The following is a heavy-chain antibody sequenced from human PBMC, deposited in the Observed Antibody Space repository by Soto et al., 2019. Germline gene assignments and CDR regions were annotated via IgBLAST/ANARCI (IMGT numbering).Heavy chain of an antibody. CDR2: ISAYNGNT. D-gene: IGHD5-12*01. Sequence: GASVKVSCKASGYTFTSYGISWVRQAPGQGLEWMGWISAYNGNTNYAQKLQGRVTMTTDTSTSTAYMELRSLRSDDTAVYYCAXEWLRPELSLDMDVWGQGTTVTVSS. J-gene: IGHJ6*02. CDR3: AXEWLRPELSLDMDV. V-gene: IGHV1-18*01. CDR1: GYTFTSYG.